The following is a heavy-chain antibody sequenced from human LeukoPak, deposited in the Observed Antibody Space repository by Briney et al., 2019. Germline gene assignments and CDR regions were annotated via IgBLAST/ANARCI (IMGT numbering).Heavy chain of an antibody. Sequence: GASVKVSCKASGYTFTGYYVHWVRQAPGQGLEWMGRINPNSGGTKYAQKFQGRVTMTRDMSISTAYVELSRLRSDDTAVYYCARDTVLWFGELPSSFDYWGQGTLVTVSS. CDR3: ARDTVLWFGELPSSFDY. D-gene: IGHD3-10*01. J-gene: IGHJ4*02. CDR1: GYTFTGYY. V-gene: IGHV1-2*06. CDR2: INPNSGGT.